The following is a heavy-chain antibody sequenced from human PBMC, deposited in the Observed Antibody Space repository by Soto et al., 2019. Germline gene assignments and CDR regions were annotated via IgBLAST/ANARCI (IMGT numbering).Heavy chain of an antibody. D-gene: IGHD1-26*01. J-gene: IGHJ4*02. CDR2: ISAYNGNT. CDR1: GYTFTSYG. V-gene: IGHV1-18*04. CDR3: SRDRVGATKGNLDY. Sequence: QVQLVQAGAEVKKPGASVNVSCKASGYTFTSYGISWVRQAPGQGRERMGWISAYNGNTNYAQKLQGRVTMTTDTSTSTAYMELRSLRSDDTAVYYGSRDRVGATKGNLDYWGQGTLVTVSS.